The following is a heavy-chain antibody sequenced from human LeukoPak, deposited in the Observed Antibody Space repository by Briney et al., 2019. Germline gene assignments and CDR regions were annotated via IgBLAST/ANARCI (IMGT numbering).Heavy chain of an antibody. Sequence: GGSLRLSCAASGFTVSDNYMTWVRQAPGKGLEWVSIIYTGGNTYYADSVKGRFTISRDNSKNTLSLQMNSLRAEDTAVYYCVRHSDTLTSYSFDYWGQGTLVTVSS. CDR3: VRHSDTLTSYSFDY. CDR1: GFTVSDNY. CDR2: IYTGGNT. V-gene: IGHV3-53*01. D-gene: IGHD3-9*01. J-gene: IGHJ4*02.